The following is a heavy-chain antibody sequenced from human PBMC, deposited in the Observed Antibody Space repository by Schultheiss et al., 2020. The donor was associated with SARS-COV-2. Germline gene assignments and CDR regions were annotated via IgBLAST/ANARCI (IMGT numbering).Heavy chain of an antibody. CDR1: GFTFSSYG. J-gene: IGHJ4*02. D-gene: IGHD3-22*01. Sequence: GGSLRLPCAASGFTFSSYGMHWVRQAPGKGLEWVAVIWYDGRNKYYADSVKGRFTISRDNSKNTLYLQMNSLRGEDTAVYYCAKRDVSAYYYGGDYWGQGTLVTVAS. V-gene: IGHV3-33*06. CDR3: AKRDVSAYYYGGDY. CDR2: IWYDGRNK.